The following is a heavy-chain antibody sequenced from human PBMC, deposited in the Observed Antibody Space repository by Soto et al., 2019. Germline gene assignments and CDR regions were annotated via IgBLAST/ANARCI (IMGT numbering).Heavy chain of an antibody. D-gene: IGHD4-17*01. Sequence: GESLKISCAASGFTFSSYSMNWVRQAPGKGLEWVSYISSSSSTIYYADSVKGRFTISRDNAKNSLYLQMNSLRDEDTAVYYCARGFNYGDYELTRPPYYYYYGMDVWGQGTTVTVSS. CDR2: ISSSSSTI. V-gene: IGHV3-48*02. CDR1: GFTFSSYS. CDR3: ARGFNYGDYELTRPPYYYYYGMDV. J-gene: IGHJ6*02.